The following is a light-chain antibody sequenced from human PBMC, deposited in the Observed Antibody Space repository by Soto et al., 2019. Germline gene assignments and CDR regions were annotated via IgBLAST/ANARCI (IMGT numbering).Light chain of an antibody. CDR1: QSISSN. CDR2: DAS. V-gene: IGKV3-15*01. Sequence: EFVFPQYPATPSVSSGEGTTPSFTASQSISSNLAWYQQKPGQAPRLVIFDASTRATGIPDRFTGRGSGTEFTLTISSLQSEDSVVYFCQQYNDWPPITFGGVSKVDIK. CDR3: QQYNDWPPIT. J-gene: IGKJ4*01.